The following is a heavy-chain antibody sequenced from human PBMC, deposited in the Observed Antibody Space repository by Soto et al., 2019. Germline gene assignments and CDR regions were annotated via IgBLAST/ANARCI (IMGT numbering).Heavy chain of an antibody. CDR3: ARDGNGSGRKPFDY. CDR2: ISSSSSYI. D-gene: IGHD3-10*01. J-gene: IGHJ4*02. CDR1: GFTFSSYS. Sequence: GGSLRLSCAASGFTFSSYSMNWVRQAPGKGLEWVSSISSSSSYIYYADSVKGRFTISRDNAKNSLYLQMNSLRAEDTAVYYCARDGNGSGRKPFDYWGQGTLVTVSS. V-gene: IGHV3-21*01.